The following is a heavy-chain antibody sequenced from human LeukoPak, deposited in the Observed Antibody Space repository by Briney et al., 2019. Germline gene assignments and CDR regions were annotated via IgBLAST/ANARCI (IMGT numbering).Heavy chain of an antibody. Sequence: PGGSLRLSCAASGFTFSSYAMSWVRQAPGKGLEWVSVIYSGGSTYYADSVKGRFTISRDNSKNTLYLQMNSLRAEDTAVYYCAREGLDKGTTGYDYWGQGTLVTVSS. D-gene: IGHD1-7*01. J-gene: IGHJ4*02. V-gene: IGHV3-53*01. CDR3: AREGLDKGTTGYDY. CDR2: IYSGGST. CDR1: GFTFSSYA.